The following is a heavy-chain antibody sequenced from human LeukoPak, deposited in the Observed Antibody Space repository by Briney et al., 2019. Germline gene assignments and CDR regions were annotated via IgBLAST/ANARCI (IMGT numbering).Heavy chain of an antibody. V-gene: IGHV4-39*01. CDR2: IYYSGST. CDR1: GGSVTASYY. Sequence: SETLSLTCAVSGGSVTASYYWGWIRQPPGKGLEWIGSIYYSGSTYYNPSLKSRVTIFVDTSKNQFSLMLSSVTAADTAVYYCVRGGDIVVVPAATVNWFDPWGQGTLVTVSS. CDR3: VRGGDIVVVPAATVNWFDP. J-gene: IGHJ5*02. D-gene: IGHD2-2*01.